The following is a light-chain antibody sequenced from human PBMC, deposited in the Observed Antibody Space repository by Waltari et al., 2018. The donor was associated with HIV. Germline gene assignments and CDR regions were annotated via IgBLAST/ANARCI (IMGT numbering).Light chain of an antibody. CDR3: ASYTVNSTGV. J-gene: IGLJ1*01. CDR2: DVN. V-gene: IGLV2-14*03. Sequence: QSALSQPASVSASPGQSVAISCSGSASDIGRYNYFSWYQQHPDKTPRLILFDVNNRPSGISDRFSCSKSCTTASLTISTVETDDEADYYCASYTVNSTGVFGSGTKLTVL. CDR1: ASDIGRYNY.